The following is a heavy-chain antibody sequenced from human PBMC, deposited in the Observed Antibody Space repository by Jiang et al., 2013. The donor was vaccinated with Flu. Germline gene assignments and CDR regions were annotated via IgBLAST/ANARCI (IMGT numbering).Heavy chain of an antibody. J-gene: IGHJ6*02. CDR3: ARDIPSHYYYYGMDV. Sequence: GLVQPGGSLRLSCAASGFTFSSYWMSWVRQAPGKGLEWVANIKQDGSEKYYVDSVKGRFTISRGNAKNSLYLQMNSLRAEDTAVYYCARDIPSHYYYYGMDVWGQGTTVTVSS. D-gene: IGHD2-2*02. CDR2: IKQDGSEK. V-gene: IGHV3-7*01. CDR1: GFTFSSYW.